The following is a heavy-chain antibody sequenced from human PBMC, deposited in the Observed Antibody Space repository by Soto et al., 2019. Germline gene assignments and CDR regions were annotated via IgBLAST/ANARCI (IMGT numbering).Heavy chain of an antibody. V-gene: IGHV4-28*03. CDR1: GYSISSSNW. J-gene: IGHJ3*01. Sequence: QVQLQESGPRLVKPSDTLSLTCAVSGYSISSSNWWGWIRQPPGKGLEWIGYIHYSGTTYGNPSLNSRVTMSVDTSKNKFTLKLSSVTAVDTALYYCARGGGNGDAFDVWGQGTVVTVSS. D-gene: IGHD2-15*01. CDR2: IHYSGTT. CDR3: ARGGGNGDAFDV.